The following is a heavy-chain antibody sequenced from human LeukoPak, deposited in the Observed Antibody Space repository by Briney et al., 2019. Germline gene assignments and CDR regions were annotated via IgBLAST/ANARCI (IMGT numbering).Heavy chain of an antibody. Sequence: PGGSLRLSCAASGFAVSSNDMSWVRQAPAKGLEWIGSIYYSGSTYYNPSLKSRVTISVDTSKNQFSLKLSSVTAADTAVYYCARHIVGATMRIDYWGQGTLVTVSS. CDR1: GFAVSSND. CDR2: IYYSGST. D-gene: IGHD1-26*01. CDR3: ARHIVGATMRIDY. J-gene: IGHJ4*02. V-gene: IGHV4-59*05.